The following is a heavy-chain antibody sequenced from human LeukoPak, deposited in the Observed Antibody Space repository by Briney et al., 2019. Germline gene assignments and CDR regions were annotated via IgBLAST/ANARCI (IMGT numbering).Heavy chain of an antibody. Sequence: PSETLSLTCAVSGGSISSGGYSWSWIRQPPGKGLEWIGYIYHSGSTYYNPSLKSRVTISVDTSRDQFSPKLSSVTAADTAVYYCASYGTGNYRFFDSWGQGTLVTVSS. CDR2: IYHSGST. CDR1: GGSISSGGYS. CDR3: ASYGTGNYRFFDS. V-gene: IGHV4-30-2*01. J-gene: IGHJ4*02. D-gene: IGHD3-10*01.